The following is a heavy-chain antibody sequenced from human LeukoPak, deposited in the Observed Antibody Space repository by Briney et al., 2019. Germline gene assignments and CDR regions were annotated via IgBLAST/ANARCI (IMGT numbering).Heavy chain of an antibody. D-gene: IGHD3-22*01. V-gene: IGHV3-66*01. CDR2: IYSGGST. CDR3: ARVKRDYYDSTWHFDL. CDR1: GFTVSSNY. Sequence: GGSLRLSCAASGFTVSSNYMSWVRQAPGKGLEWGSVIYSGGSTYYADSVKGRFTISRDNSKNTLDLQMNSLRAEDTAVYYCARVKRDYYDSTWHFDLWGRGTLVTVSS. J-gene: IGHJ2*01.